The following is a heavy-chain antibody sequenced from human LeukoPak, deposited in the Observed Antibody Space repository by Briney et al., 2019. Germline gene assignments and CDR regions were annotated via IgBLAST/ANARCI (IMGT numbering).Heavy chain of an antibody. CDR3: AKDFGAMVRGITN. V-gene: IGHV3-9*01. CDR1: GFTFDDYA. CDR2: LSWNSGTI. Sequence: PGGSLRLSCAASGFTFDDYAMHWVRQAPGKGLEWVSDLSWNSGTIGYADSVKGRFTISRDNAKNSLYLQMNSLTAEDTALYYCAKDFGAMVRGITNWGQGTLVTVSS. D-gene: IGHD3-10*01. J-gene: IGHJ4*02.